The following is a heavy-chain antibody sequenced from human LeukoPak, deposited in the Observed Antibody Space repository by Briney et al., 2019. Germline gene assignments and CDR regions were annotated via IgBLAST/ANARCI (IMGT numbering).Heavy chain of an antibody. V-gene: IGHV5-51*01. CDR1: GYSFTSYW. CDR2: IYPGDSDT. CDR3: ASGVVVTPDAFDI. D-gene: IGHD3-22*01. J-gene: IGHJ3*02. Sequence: GESLKISCQGSGYSFTSYWIGWVRQLPGKGLEWMGIIYPGDSDTRYSPSFQGQATISADKSISTAYLQWSSLKASDTAMYYCASGVVVTPDAFDIWGQGTMVTVSS.